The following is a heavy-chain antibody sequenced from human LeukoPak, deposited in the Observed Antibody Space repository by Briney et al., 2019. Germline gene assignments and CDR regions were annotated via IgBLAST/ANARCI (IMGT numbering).Heavy chain of an antibody. CDR1: GFTFSSYA. CDR3: ARGGSGYSSSWYLDY. Sequence: PGGSLLLSCAASGFTFSSYAMHWVRQAPGKGLEWVAVISYDGSNKYYADSVKGRFTISRDKSKNTLYLQMNSLRAEDTAVYYCARGGSGYSSSWYLDYWGQGTLVTVSS. J-gene: IGHJ4*02. V-gene: IGHV3-30-3*01. CDR2: ISYDGSNK. D-gene: IGHD6-13*01.